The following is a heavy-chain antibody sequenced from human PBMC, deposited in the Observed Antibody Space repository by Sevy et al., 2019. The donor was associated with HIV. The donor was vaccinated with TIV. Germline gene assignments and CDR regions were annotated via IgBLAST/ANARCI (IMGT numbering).Heavy chain of an antibody. J-gene: IGHJ5*02. D-gene: IGHD2-8*01. Sequence: GESLKISCTASGFTFSSYDMNWVRQAPGEGLEWVSKISSSGSSIYYADSVKGRFTISRDNAKNSLNLQMNSLRAEDTAVYYCTRNGGAFDNGFDPWGQGTLVTVSS. CDR3: TRNGGAFDNGFDP. CDR2: ISSSGSSI. V-gene: IGHV3-48*03. CDR1: GFTFSSYD.